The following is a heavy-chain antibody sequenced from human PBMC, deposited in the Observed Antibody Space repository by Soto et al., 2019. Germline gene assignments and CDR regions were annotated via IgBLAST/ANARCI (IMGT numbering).Heavy chain of an antibody. CDR2: IYHSGST. J-gene: IGHJ5*02. Sequence: PSETLSHTCAFSGGSIISGGYSWSWIRQPPGKGLEWIGYIYHSGSTYYNPSLKSRVTISVDRSKNQFSLKLSSVTAADTAVYYCARVPGPWGQGTLVTVSS. CDR1: GGSIISGGYS. V-gene: IGHV4-30-2*01. CDR3: ARVPGP.